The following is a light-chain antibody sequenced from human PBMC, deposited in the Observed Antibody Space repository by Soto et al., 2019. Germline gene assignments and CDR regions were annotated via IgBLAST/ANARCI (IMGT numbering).Light chain of an antibody. Sequence: DLQMTQYPSSLSASVGDRVTLTCRASQSISTYLNWYQQKPGKAPNLLMYAASNLQSGVPSRFSGSGSGTDFTLTISSVQAVDFATYYCQQTYSNPITFGQGTRLEIK. J-gene: IGKJ5*01. CDR1: QSISTY. CDR3: QQTYSNPIT. V-gene: IGKV1-39*01. CDR2: AAS.